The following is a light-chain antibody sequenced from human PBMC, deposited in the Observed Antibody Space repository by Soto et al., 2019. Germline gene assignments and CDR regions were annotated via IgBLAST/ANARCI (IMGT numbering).Light chain of an antibody. J-gene: IGLJ2*01. CDR3: SSYAGSNNPL. CDR2: EVS. CDR1: SSDVGGYNY. V-gene: IGLV2-8*01. Sequence: QSALTQPPSASGSPVQSVTISCTGTSSDVGGYNYVSWYQQHPGKAPKLMIYEVSKRPSGVPDRFSGSKSGNTASLTVSGLQAEDEADYYCSSYAGSNNPLFGGGTKVTVL.